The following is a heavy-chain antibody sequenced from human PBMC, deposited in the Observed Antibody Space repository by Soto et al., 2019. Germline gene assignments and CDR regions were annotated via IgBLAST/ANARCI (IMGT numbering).Heavy chain of an antibody. V-gene: IGHV4-39*01. CDR3: ARPIGIQLWSFDY. Sequence: SETLSLTCTVSGGSISSSSYYWGWIRQPPGKGLEWIGSIYYSGSTYYNPSLKSRVTISVDTSKNQFSLKLSSVTAADTAVYYCARPIGIQLWSFDYWGQGTLATVSS. D-gene: IGHD5-18*01. CDR1: GGSISSSSYY. CDR2: IYYSGST. J-gene: IGHJ4*02.